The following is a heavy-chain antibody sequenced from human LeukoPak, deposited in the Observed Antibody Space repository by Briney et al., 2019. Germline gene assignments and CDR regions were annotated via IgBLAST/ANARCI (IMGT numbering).Heavy chain of an antibody. Sequence: GGSLRLSGAASGFTFSSYAMSWVRKAPGKGLEWVSAISGSGGSTYCADSVKGRFTISRDNSKNTLYLQMNSLRAEDTAVYYCAKDPSPAVGATTMIDYWGQGTLVTVSS. D-gene: IGHD1-26*01. V-gene: IGHV3-23*01. CDR3: AKDPSPAVGATTMIDY. CDR1: GFTFSSYA. CDR2: ISGSGGST. J-gene: IGHJ4*02.